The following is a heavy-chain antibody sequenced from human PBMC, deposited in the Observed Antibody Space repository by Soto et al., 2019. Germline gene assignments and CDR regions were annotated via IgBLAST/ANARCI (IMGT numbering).Heavy chain of an antibody. CDR1: GGSISSSSYY. J-gene: IGHJ3*02. Sequence: PSETLSLTCTVSGGSISSSSYYWGWIRQPPGKGLEWIGSIYYSGSTYYNPSLKSRVTISVDTSKNQFSLKLSSVTAADTAVYYCARPSRRDGYNGFSMAIDIWGQGTMVTVSS. CDR3: ARPSRRDGYNGFSMAIDI. CDR2: IYYSGST. D-gene: IGHD5-12*01. V-gene: IGHV4-39*01.